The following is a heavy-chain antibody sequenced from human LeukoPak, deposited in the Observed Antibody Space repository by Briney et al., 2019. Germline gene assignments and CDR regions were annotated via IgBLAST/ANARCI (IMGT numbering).Heavy chain of an antibody. J-gene: IGHJ4*02. CDR1: GFTFSSYA. CDR2: ISYDGSNK. D-gene: IGHD6-6*01. V-gene: IGHV3-30-3*01. Sequence: PGGSPRLSCAASGFTFSSYAMHWVRQAPGKGLEWVAVISYDGSNKYYADSVKGRFTISRDNSKNTLYLQMNSLRAEDTAVYYCARAIAAQYYFDYWGQGTLVTVSS. CDR3: ARAIAAQYYFDY.